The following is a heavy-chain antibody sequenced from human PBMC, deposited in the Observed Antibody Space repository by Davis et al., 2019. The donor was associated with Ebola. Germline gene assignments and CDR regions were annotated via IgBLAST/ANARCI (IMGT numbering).Heavy chain of an antibody. V-gene: IGHV1-69*04. D-gene: IGHD3-10*01. J-gene: IGHJ4*02. CDR1: GYTFTSYA. Sequence: SVKVSCKASGYTFTSYAISWVRQAPGQGLEWMGRIIPILGIANYAQKFQGRVTITADKSTSTAYMELSSLRSEDTAVYYCARVWVQGVIGWGYFDYWGQGTLVTVSS. CDR3: ARVWVQGVIGWGYFDY. CDR2: IIPILGIA.